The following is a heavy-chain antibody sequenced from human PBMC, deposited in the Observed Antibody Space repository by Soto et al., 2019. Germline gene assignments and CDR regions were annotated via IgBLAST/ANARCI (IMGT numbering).Heavy chain of an antibody. CDR3: GRDDDNDANAIDY. CDR1: GFTFSRYG. D-gene: IGHD7-27*01. J-gene: IGHJ4*02. CDR2: IWNDGIRK. V-gene: IGHV3-33*01. Sequence: GGSLRLSCAASGFTFSRYGMHWVRQAPGKGLEWVALIWNDGIRKVYVDSVKGRFTISRDNSKNTLDLQMNSLRAEDTAVYYCGRDDDNDANAIDYWGPGTLVTVSS.